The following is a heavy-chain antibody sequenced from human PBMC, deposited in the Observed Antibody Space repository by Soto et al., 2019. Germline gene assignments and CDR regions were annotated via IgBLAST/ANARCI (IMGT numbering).Heavy chain of an antibody. V-gene: IGHV3-23*01. D-gene: IGHD2-2*01. J-gene: IGHJ6*02. CDR1: GFTFSSYA. Sequence: GGSLRLSCTASGFTFSSYAMSWARQAPGKGLEWVSIISGSAGRTYYADSVKGRFTVSRDNSKNTLYLQMNSLRAEDTAVYYCAKVTSARVFYFGLDVWGQGTPVTVSS. CDR3: AKVTSARVFYFGLDV. CDR2: ISGSAGRT.